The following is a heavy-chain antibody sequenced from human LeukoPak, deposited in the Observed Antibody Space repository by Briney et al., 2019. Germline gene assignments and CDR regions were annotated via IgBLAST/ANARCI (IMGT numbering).Heavy chain of an antibody. D-gene: IGHD2-2*01. J-gene: IGHJ4*02. CDR2: INPNSGGT. V-gene: IGHV1-2*02. CDR3: AREIDCSTTSCPLDY. Sequence: ASVKVSFKASGYTFTGYYMHWVRQAPGQGLEWMGWINPNSGGTSYAQQLQGRVTMTRDTSISAAYMELSSLRSDDTAVYYCAREIDCSTTSCPLDYWGQGTLVTVSS. CDR1: GYTFTGYY.